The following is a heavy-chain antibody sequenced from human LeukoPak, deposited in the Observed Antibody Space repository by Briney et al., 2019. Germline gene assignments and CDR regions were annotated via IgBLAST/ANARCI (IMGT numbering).Heavy chain of an antibody. D-gene: IGHD6-19*01. V-gene: IGHV3-48*01. J-gene: IGHJ3*02. CDR1: GFTFSRDS. CDR2: INGGGSPI. CDR3: AKGGAGIAVAGRTFDT. Sequence: GGSLRLSCAASGFTFSRDSMNWVRQAPGKGLEWVSYINGGGSPIFYADSVRGRFTISRDNAKNSLHLQMNSLRAEDTAVYYCAKGGAGIAVAGRTFDTWGQGTMVTVSS.